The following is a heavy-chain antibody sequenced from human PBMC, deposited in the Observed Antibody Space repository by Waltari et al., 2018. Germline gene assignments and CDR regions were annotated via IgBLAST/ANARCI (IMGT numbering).Heavy chain of an antibody. D-gene: IGHD3-3*01. J-gene: IGHJ5*02. V-gene: IGHV4-61*02. CDR2: IYTSGST. Sequence: QVQLQESGPGLVKPSQTLSLTCTVSGGSISSGSYYWSWLRQPAGKGLEWIGRIYTSGSTNYNPSLKSRVTISVDTSKNQFSLKLSSVTAADTAVYYCARDGITIFGSWFDPWGQGTLVTVSS. CDR1: GGSISSGSYY. CDR3: ARDGITIFGSWFDP.